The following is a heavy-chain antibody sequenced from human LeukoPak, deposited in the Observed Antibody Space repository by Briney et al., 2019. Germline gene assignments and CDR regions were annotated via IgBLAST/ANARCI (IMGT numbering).Heavy chain of an antibody. J-gene: IGHJ5*02. CDR2: IYNSGTT. Sequence: SETLSLTCSVSGGSLSSSRYFWAWIRQPPGKGLDWIGSIYNSGTTHYTASLKSRVTMSLDRSGNQFSLRLTSVTAADTAVYYCARGYGYYLGQFDPWGQGTLVTVSS. V-gene: IGHV4-39*07. D-gene: IGHD3-22*01. CDR3: ARGYGYYLGQFDP. CDR1: GGSLSSSRYF.